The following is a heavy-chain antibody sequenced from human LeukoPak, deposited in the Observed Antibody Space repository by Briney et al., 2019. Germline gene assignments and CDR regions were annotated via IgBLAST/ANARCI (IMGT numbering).Heavy chain of an antibody. CDR2: FSGSGDTT. CDR3: AKDYFQLELLGFHAFDI. D-gene: IGHD1-7*01. J-gene: IGHJ3*02. V-gene: IGHV3-23*01. CDR1: GFTFSSYA. Sequence: GGSLRLPCAASGFTFSSYAMIWVRQAPGKGLEWVSTFSGSGDTTYYADSVKGRFTISRDNSKNTLSLQMNSLRAEDTAVYYCAKDYFQLELLGFHAFDIWGQGTKVTVSS.